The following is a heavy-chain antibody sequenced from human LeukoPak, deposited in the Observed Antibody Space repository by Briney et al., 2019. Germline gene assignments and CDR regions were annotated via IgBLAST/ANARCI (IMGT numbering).Heavy chain of an antibody. CDR3: AGYDSSGYKWFDY. Sequence: SETLSLTCAVSGGSISSGGYSWSWIRQPPGKGLEWIGYIYHSGSTYYNPSLKSRVTISVDRSKNQFSLKLSSVTAADTAVYYCAGYDSSGYKWFDYWGQGTLVTVSS. D-gene: IGHD3-22*01. J-gene: IGHJ4*02. V-gene: IGHV4-30-2*01. CDR2: IYHSGST. CDR1: GGSISSGGYS.